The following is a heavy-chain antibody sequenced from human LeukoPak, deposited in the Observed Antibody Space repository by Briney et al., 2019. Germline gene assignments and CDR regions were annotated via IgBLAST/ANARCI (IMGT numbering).Heavy chain of an antibody. CDR3: ARRKVTYYYGSGNSGYMDV. D-gene: IGHD3-10*01. J-gene: IGHJ6*03. CDR2: INHSGST. V-gene: IGHV4-34*01. CDR1: GGSFSGYY. Sequence: SETLSLTCAVYGGSFSGYYWSWIRQPPGKGLEWIGEINHSGSTNYNPSPKSRVTISVDTSKNQFSLKLSSVTAADTAVYYCARRKVTYYYGSGNSGYMDVWGKGTTVTVSS.